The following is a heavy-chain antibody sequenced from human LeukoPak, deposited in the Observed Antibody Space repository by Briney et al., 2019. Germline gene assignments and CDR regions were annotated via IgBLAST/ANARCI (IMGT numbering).Heavy chain of an antibody. D-gene: IGHD1-26*01. CDR3: AKAWWELYYFDS. J-gene: IGHJ4*02. V-gene: IGHV3-23*01. CDR2: ISGSGGST. Sequence: GGSLRLSCAASGFTFNSYAMSWVRQAPGKGLEWVSAISGSGGSTYYADSVKGRFTISRDNSKNTLYLQMNSLRAEDTAVYYCAKAWWELYYFDSWGQGTLVTVSS. CDR1: GFTFNSYA.